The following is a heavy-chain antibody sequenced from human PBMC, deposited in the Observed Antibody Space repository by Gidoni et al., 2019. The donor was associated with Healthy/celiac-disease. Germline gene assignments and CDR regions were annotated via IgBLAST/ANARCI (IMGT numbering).Heavy chain of an antibody. CDR2: ISYDGSNK. CDR1: GFTFSSSG. CDR3: AKDSNGIAGYYYYGMDV. Sequence: QVQLVESGGGVVQPGRSLRLSCAASGFTFSSSGMHWVRQAPGKGLEWVAVISYDGSNKYYADSVKGRFTISRDNSKNTLYLQMNSLRAEDTAVYYCAKDSNGIAGYYYYGMDVWGQGTTVTVSS. D-gene: IGHD6-13*01. J-gene: IGHJ6*02. V-gene: IGHV3-30*18.